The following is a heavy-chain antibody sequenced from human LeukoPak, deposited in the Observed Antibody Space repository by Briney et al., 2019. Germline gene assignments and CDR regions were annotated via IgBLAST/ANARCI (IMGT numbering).Heavy chain of an antibody. CDR3: ASKVTTGY. J-gene: IGHJ4*02. V-gene: IGHV3-66*01. Sequence: GGSLRLSCVVSGFTVNSNYMSWVRQAPGKGLEWVSVIYSGGTTNYADSVKGRFIVYRDNSKNTLYLQMNSLRVEDTAVYYCASKVTTGYWGQGTLVNVSS. CDR2: IYSGGTT. D-gene: IGHD4-17*01. CDR1: GFTVNSNY.